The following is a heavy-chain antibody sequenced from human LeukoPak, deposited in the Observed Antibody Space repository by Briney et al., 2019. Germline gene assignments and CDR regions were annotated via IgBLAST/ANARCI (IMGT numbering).Heavy chain of an antibody. Sequence: QPGGSLRLSCAASGFTFSSYAMTWVRQAPGKGLEWVSVISDSGGITSYADSVKGRFTISRDNSKNTLYLQMNSLRAEDTAIYYCAKGRPLLDVWGQGTTVTVS. CDR2: ISDSGGIT. CDR1: GFTFSSYA. V-gene: IGHV3-23*01. CDR3: AKGRPLLDV. J-gene: IGHJ6*02.